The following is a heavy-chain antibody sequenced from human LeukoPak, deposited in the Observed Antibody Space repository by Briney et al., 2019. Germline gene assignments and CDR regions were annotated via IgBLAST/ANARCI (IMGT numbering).Heavy chain of an antibody. CDR3: AKQGDYGDYKDHEFDY. J-gene: IGHJ4*02. D-gene: IGHD4-17*01. V-gene: IGHV3-23*01. Sequence: PGGSLRLSCAASGFTFSSYAMSWVRQAPGKGLEWVSAISGSGGSTYCADSVKGRFTISRDNSKNTLYLQMNSLRAEDTAVYYCAKQGDYGDYKDHEFDYWGQGTLVTVSS. CDR2: ISGSGGST. CDR1: GFTFSSYA.